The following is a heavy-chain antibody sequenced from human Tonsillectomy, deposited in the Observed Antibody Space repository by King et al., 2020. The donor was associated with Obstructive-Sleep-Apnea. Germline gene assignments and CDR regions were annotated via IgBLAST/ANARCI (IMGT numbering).Heavy chain of an antibody. Sequence: VQLVESGPEVKKPGASVKVSCKASGYTFTNYGISWVRQAPGQGLEWMGWISAYNGNTNYAQKLQGRVTMTTDTSTSTAYMELRSLRSDDTAMYYCAREVYDSTPPAHYYYDGMDVWGQGTTVTVSS. CDR1: GYTFTNYG. CDR3: AREVYDSTPPAHYYYDGMDV. CDR2: ISAYNGNT. D-gene: IGHD3-22*01. J-gene: IGHJ6*02. V-gene: IGHV1-18*04.